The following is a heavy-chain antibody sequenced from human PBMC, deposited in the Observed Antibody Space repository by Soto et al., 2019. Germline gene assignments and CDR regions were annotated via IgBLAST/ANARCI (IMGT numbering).Heavy chain of an antibody. J-gene: IGHJ4*02. CDR2: IWNDGNIK. D-gene: IGHD3-10*01. CDR3: ARRYFGSGSYPDY. CDR1: GFAFSSHG. V-gene: IGHV3-33*01. Sequence: QVQLVESGGGVVKPGRSLRLSCAASGFAFSSHGMHWVRQAPGKGLEWVAVIWNDGNIKFYAASVNGRFTISRDNSKNTLYLQMHSLRVEDTAVYYCARRYFGSGSYPDYWGQGTLVTGSS.